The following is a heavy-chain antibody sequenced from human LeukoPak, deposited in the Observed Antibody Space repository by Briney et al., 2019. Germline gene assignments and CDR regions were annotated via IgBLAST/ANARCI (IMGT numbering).Heavy chain of an antibody. V-gene: IGHV3-7*01. CDR2: VNQDGTEQ. CDR3: ARRAYDYGDFFDY. J-gene: IGHJ4*02. CDR1: GFTFSSYA. Sequence: PGGSLRLSCAASGFTFSSYAMSWVRQAPGRGLEWVANVNQDGTEQYYVDSVRGRFTISRDNAKNSLYLQMNSLRDEDTALYYCARRAYDYGDFFDYWGQGTLVTVSS. D-gene: IGHD4-17*01.